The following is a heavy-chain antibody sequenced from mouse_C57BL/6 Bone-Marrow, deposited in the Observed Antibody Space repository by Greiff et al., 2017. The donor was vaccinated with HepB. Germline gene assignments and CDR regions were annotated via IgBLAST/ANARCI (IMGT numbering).Heavy chain of an antibody. V-gene: IGHV1-26*01. Sequence: EVQLQQSGPELVKPGASVKISCKASGYTFTDYYMNWVKQSHGKSLEWIGDINPNNGGTSYNQKFKGKATLTVDKSSSTAYMELRSLTSEDSAVYYCARREPKNAMDYWGQGTSVTVSS. CDR1: GYTFTDYY. CDR3: ARREPKNAMDY. CDR2: INPNNGGT. J-gene: IGHJ4*01.